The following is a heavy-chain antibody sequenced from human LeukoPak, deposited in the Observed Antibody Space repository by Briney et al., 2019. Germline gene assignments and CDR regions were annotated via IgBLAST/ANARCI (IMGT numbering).Heavy chain of an antibody. D-gene: IGHD4-17*01. CDR3: ARDYADYVGYFFFDY. V-gene: IGHV3-23*01. CDR2: ISGGGGTT. Sequence: GGSLRLSCAASGFTFNNYAMNWVRQAPGKGLEWVSFISGGGGTTYYADSAKGRFTISRDNSQNTLYLQMNSLRAEDTAVYYCARDYADYVGYFFFDYWGQGTLVTVSS. J-gene: IGHJ4*02. CDR1: GFTFNNYA.